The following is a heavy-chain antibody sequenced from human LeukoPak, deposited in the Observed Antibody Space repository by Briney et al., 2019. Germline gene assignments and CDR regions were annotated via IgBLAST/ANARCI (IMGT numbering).Heavy chain of an antibody. V-gene: IGHV4-38-2*01. Sequence: SETLSLTCAVSGYSISSGYYWGWIRQPPGKGLEWIGSIYHSGSTYYNPSLKSRVTISVDTSKNQFSLKLSSVTAADTAVYYCARRGYCSGGSCYSGGQYFQHWGQGTLVTASS. D-gene: IGHD2-15*01. CDR3: ARRGYCSGGSCYSGGQYFQH. CDR2: IYHSGST. CDR1: GYSISSGYY. J-gene: IGHJ1*01.